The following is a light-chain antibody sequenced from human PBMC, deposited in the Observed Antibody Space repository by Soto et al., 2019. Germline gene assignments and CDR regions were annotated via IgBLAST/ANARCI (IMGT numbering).Light chain of an antibody. J-gene: IGKJ2*01. CDR3: MQALQTPYT. V-gene: IGKV2-28*01. Sequence: DIVMTQSPLSLPVTPGEPASISCRSSQSLLHSNGYNYLDWYLQKPVHSPQLLIYLGSNRASGVPDRFSGSGSGTDFTLKISRVEAEDVGVYYCMQALQTPYTFGQGTKLEIK. CDR1: QSLLHSNGYNY. CDR2: LGS.